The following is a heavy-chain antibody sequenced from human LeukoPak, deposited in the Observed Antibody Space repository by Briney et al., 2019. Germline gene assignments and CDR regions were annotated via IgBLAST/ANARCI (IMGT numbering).Heavy chain of an antibody. Sequence: RASVKVSCKASGYTFTSYGISWVRQAPGQGLEWMGWISAYNGNTNYAQKVQGRVTMTTDTSTSTAYMELRSLRSDDTAVYYCARGPYVPFPNWYFDLWGRGTLVTVSS. V-gene: IGHV1-18*01. D-gene: IGHD3-10*02. CDR3: ARGPYVPFPNWYFDL. CDR1: GYTFTSYG. CDR2: ISAYNGNT. J-gene: IGHJ2*01.